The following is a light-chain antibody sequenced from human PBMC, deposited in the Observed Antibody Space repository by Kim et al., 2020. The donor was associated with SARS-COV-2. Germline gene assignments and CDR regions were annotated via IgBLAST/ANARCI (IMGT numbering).Light chain of an antibody. CDR1: QSVSSIY. CDR3: QQYSNSLGT. Sequence: PGEGAALSGRASQSVSSIYLAWYQQNLGQAPRLLIYRTSIRATGIPDRFSGSGSGTDFTLTISRLEPEDFAVYYCQQYSNSLGTFGQGTKLEI. J-gene: IGKJ2*02. V-gene: IGKV3-20*01. CDR2: RTS.